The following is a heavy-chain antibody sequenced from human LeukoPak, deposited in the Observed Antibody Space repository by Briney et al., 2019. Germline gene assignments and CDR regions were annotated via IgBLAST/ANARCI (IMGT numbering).Heavy chain of an antibody. V-gene: IGHV3-23*01. J-gene: IGHJ3*02. CDR3: AKDLAVAGTSAFDI. D-gene: IGHD6-19*01. CDR1: GFTFRSYA. Sequence: PGESLRLSCAGSGFTFRSYAMSWVRQAPGKGLEWVSGISGRGGSTYYADSVKGRFTISRDNSKNTLYLQMNSLRAEDTALYYCAKDLAVAGTSAFDIWGQGTMVTVSS. CDR2: ISGRGGST.